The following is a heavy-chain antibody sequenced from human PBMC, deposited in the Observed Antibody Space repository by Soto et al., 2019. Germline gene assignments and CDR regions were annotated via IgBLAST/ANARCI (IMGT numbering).Heavy chain of an antibody. V-gene: IGHV1-3*01. CDR1: GYTFTSYA. J-gene: IGHJ4*02. Sequence: VQLVQSGAEVKKPGASVKVSCKASGYTFTSYAMHWVRQAPGQRLEWMGWINAGNGNTKYSQKFQGRVTITRDTSASTAYMELSSLRSEDTAVYYCARGLNGYLHYFAYWGQGTLVTVSS. CDR2: INAGNGNT. CDR3: ARGLNGYLHYFAY. D-gene: IGHD5-18*01.